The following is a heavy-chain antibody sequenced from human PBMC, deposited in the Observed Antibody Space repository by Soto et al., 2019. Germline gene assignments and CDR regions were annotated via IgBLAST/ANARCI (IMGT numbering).Heavy chain of an antibody. CDR1: GYTFGNHW. CDR3: ATAEVDY. V-gene: IGHV3-74*01. CDR2: MNSDGGII. J-gene: IGHJ4*02. Sequence: GGSLRLSCAVAGYTFGNHWMHWVRQAPGKGLEWASRMNSDGGIINYADSVKGRFTVSRDNARNTLYLQMNSLRVEDTAVYYCATAEVDYWGPGTLVTVSS.